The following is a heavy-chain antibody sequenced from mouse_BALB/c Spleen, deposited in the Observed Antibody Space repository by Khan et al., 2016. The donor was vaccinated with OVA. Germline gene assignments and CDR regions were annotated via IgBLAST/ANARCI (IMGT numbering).Heavy chain of an antibody. Sequence: EVQLQESGPGLVKPSQSLSLTCTVTAYSITSDYAWNWIRQFPGNRLEWMGYINYSGRTDYNPSLKSRISITRDTSKNQFFLQLNSVTTEDTATYYCAIGITTVNWYFAVWGAGTSVTVSS. CDR3: AIGITTVNWYFAV. CDR1: AYSITSDYA. D-gene: IGHD2-4*01. J-gene: IGHJ1*01. V-gene: IGHV3-2*02. CDR2: INYSGRT.